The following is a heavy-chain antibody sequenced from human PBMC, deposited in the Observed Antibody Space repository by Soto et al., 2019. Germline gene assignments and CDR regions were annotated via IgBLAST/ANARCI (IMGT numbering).Heavy chain of an antibody. V-gene: IGHV3-7*01. CDR2: IKQDGSEK. CDR3: ARVYDFWSGYSLVLARRYFDY. CDR1: GFTFSSYW. J-gene: IGHJ4*02. D-gene: IGHD3-3*01. Sequence: PGGSLRLSCAASGFTFSSYWMSWVRQAPGKGLEWVANIKQDGSEKYYVDSVKGRFTISRDNAKNSLYLQMNSLRAEDTAVYYCARVYDFWSGYSLVLARRYFDYWGQGTLVTGSS.